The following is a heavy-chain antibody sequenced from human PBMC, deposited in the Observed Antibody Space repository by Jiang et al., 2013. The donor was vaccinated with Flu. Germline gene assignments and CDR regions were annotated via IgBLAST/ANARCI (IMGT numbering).Heavy chain of an antibody. CDR1: GYTFTYYA. Sequence: QSGSELKKPGASVRVSCKASGYTFTYYALNWVRQAPGQGLEWMGWINTNTGNPAYAQGFTGRFVFSLDTSVSTAYLQISSLEAEDTAVYYCARGNDGDLDYWGQGTLVTVS. D-gene: IGHD4-17*01. V-gene: IGHV7-4-1*02. CDR2: INTNTGNP. CDR3: ARGNDGDLDY. J-gene: IGHJ4*02.